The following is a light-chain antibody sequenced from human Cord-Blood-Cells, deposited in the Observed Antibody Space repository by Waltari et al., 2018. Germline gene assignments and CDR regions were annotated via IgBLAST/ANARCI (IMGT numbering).Light chain of an antibody. CDR1: SSAVGGYNY. V-gene: IGLV2-14*01. Sequence: QSALTQPASVSGSPAQSITISCTGTSSAVGGYNYVSWYQQHPGKAPKLMIYEVSNRPSGVSNRFSGSKSGNTASLTISGLQAEDEADYYCSSYTSSSTLVFGTGTKVTVL. CDR2: EVS. J-gene: IGLJ1*01. CDR3: SSYTSSSTLV.